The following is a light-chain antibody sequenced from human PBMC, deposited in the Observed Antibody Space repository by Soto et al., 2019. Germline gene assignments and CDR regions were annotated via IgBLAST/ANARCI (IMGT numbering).Light chain of an antibody. CDR3: QHYGRSPPSWT. CDR2: DAS. J-gene: IGKJ1*01. CDR1: QSVSSNY. Sequence: EIVLTQSPGTLSLSPGERATLSCRASQSVSSNYLAWYHQKPGQPPSLLISDASSRATGIPDRFSGSGSGTDFTLTISVLEPEDFAVYYCQHYGRSPPSWTFGQGTKVEIK. V-gene: IGKV3-20*01.